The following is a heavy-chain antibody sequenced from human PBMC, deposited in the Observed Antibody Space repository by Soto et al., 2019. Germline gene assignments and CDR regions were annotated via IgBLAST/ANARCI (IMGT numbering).Heavy chain of an antibody. CDR2: IYSSGTT. Sequence: GSLSLSCAASGFPVNNNYMTWVRQAPGKGLEWVSLIYSSGTTYYTDSVKGRVTISRDISNNTLYLQMNSLRAEDTAVYYCASLSSDYYYFYGMDVWGQGTTVTVSS. CDR1: GFPVNNNY. CDR3: ASLSSDYYYFYGMDV. V-gene: IGHV3-53*01. J-gene: IGHJ6*02.